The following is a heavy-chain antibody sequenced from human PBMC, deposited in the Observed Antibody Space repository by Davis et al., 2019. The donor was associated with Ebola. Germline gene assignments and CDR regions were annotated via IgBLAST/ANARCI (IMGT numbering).Heavy chain of an antibody. Sequence: ASVKVSCKASGYTFTSYGISWVRQAPGQGLEWMGWISAYNGNTNYAQKLQGRVTMTTDTSTSTAYMELRSLRSDDTAVYYCARDRYGSGIYWIGHWFDPWGQGTLVTVSS. CDR1: GYTFTSYG. CDR3: ARDRYGSGIYWIGHWFDP. V-gene: IGHV1-18*01. J-gene: IGHJ5*02. D-gene: IGHD3-10*01. CDR2: ISAYNGNT.